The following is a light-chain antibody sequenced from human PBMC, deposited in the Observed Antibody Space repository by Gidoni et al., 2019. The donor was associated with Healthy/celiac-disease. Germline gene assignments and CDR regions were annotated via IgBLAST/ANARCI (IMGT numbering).Light chain of an antibody. V-gene: IGKV1-33*01. Sequence: DIQMTQSPSSLSESVGDRVTITCQASQDISKYLNWYQQKPGKAPKLLIYDASNLETGVPSRFSGSGSGTDFTFTISSLQPEDIATYYCQQYDNLPITFGQGTRLEIK. CDR1: QDISKY. CDR3: QQYDNLPIT. CDR2: DAS. J-gene: IGKJ5*01.